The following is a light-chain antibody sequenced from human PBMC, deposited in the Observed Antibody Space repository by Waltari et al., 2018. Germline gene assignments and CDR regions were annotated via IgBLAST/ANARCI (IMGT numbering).Light chain of an antibody. CDR3: QTWDTDSYVI. Sequence: QLVLTQSPSASASLGASAKLTCTLSSGHSTYAIAWHQQQPEKGPRYLMKLNTDGSHNEGDGIPDRFSGSSSGAERYLTISSLQSEDEADYYCQTWDTDSYVIFGGGTKLTVL. CDR2: LNTDGSH. J-gene: IGLJ2*01. CDR1: SGHSTYA. V-gene: IGLV4-69*01.